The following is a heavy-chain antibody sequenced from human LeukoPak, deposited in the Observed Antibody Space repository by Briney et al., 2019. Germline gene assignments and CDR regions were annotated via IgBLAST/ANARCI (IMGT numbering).Heavy chain of an antibody. Sequence: GGSLRLSCAASGFTFSSYWMSWVRQAPGKGLEWVVNIKQDGSEKYYVDSVKGRFTISRDNAKNSLYLQMNSLRAEDTAVYYCARDECSSTSCYIGGYYYYGMDVWGQGTTVTVSS. J-gene: IGHJ6*02. CDR2: IKQDGSEK. CDR1: GFTFSSYW. V-gene: IGHV3-7*01. CDR3: ARDECSSTSCYIGGYYYYGMDV. D-gene: IGHD2-2*02.